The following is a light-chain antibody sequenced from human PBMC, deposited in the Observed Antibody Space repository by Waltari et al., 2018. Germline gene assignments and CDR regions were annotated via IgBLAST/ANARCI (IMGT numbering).Light chain of an antibody. Sequence: QSALTQPASVSGSPGQSITISCTGTGSDIGAYNYVSWYQQHPGKAPKLMIYDVSNRPSGFFISLSGSKSGNTASLTISGLQAEDEADYYCGSYRSTTIDVFGTGTKVTVL. CDR2: DVS. J-gene: IGLJ1*01. V-gene: IGLV2-14*01. CDR1: GSDIGAYNY. CDR3: GSYRSTTIDV.